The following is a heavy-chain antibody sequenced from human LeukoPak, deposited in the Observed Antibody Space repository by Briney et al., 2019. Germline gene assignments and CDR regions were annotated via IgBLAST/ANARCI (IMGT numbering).Heavy chain of an antibody. V-gene: IGHV7-4-1*02. J-gene: IGHJ6*02. Sequence: ASVTVSCKASGYTFTSYAMNWVRQAPGQGLEWMGWINTNTGNPTYAQGFTGRFVFSLDTSVSTAYLQISSLKAEDTAVYYCARELYCSSTSCYPRISGMDVWGQGTTVTVSS. D-gene: IGHD2-2*01. CDR1: GYTFTSYA. CDR2: INTNTGNP. CDR3: ARELYCSSTSCYPRISGMDV.